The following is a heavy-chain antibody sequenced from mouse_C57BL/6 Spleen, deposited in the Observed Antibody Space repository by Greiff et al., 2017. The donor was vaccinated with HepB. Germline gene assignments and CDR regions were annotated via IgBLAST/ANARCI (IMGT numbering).Heavy chain of an antibody. D-gene: IGHD2-3*01. CDR3: TALESYEDDWFAY. CDR1: GFNIKDYY. V-gene: IGHV14-1*01. J-gene: IGHJ3*01. CDR2: IDPEDGDT. Sequence: DVQLQESGAELVRPGASVKLSCTASGFNIKDYYMHWVKQRPEQGLEWIGRIDPEDGDTEYAPKFQGKATMTADTSSNTAYLQLISLTSEDTAVYYCTALESYEDDWFAYWGQGTLVTVSA.